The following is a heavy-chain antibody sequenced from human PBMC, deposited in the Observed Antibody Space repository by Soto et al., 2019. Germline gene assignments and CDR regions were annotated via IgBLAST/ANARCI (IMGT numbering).Heavy chain of an antibody. Sequence: PSETLSLTCTVSGGSISSYYWSWIRQPAGKGLEWIGRIYTSGSTNYNPSLKSRVTMSVDTSKNQFSLKLSSVTAADTAVYYCARETDIVVVPAAFRLGGMDVWGQGTTVTV. V-gene: IGHV4-4*07. CDR2: IYTSGST. CDR1: GGSISSYY. CDR3: ARETDIVVVPAAFRLGGMDV. D-gene: IGHD2-2*01. J-gene: IGHJ6*02.